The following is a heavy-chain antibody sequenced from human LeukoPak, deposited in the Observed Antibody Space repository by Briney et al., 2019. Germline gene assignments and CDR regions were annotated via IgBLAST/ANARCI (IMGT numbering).Heavy chain of an antibody. D-gene: IGHD1-1*01. CDR3: ARFKVGTNTTQKNAFDI. V-gene: IGHV3-30*01. J-gene: IGHJ3*02. CDR1: GFTFSNYA. CDR2: ISFDATKE. Sequence: GGSLRLSCAASGFTFSNYAMHWVRQAPGKGLEWVAVISFDATKEYFGKSVKGRFTISRDNSKATMYLQMHRLRIEDTALYFCARFKVGTNTTQKNAFDIWGRGTVVAVSS.